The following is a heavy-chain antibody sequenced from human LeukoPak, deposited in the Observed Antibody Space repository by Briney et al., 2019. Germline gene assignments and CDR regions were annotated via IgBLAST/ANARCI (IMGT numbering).Heavy chain of an antibody. CDR2: ISAYNGNT. V-gene: IGHV1-18*01. CDR3: ARVRGYCSSTSCLDAFDI. J-gene: IGHJ3*02. Sequence: GGSLRLSCVASGFTFRSYAMHWVRQAPGQGLEWMGWISAYNGNTNYAQKLQGRVTMTTDTSTSTAYMELRSLRSDDTAVYYCARVRGYCSSTSCLDAFDIWGQGTMVTVSS. D-gene: IGHD2-2*01. CDR1: GFTFRSYA.